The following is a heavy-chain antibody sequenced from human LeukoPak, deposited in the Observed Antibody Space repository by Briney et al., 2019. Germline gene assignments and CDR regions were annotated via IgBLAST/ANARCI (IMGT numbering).Heavy chain of an antibody. CDR3: PRKGIGSSRYQNMDV. CDR1: GFTFSSYA. D-gene: IGHD6-25*01. CDR2: ISIDGGRT. J-gene: IGHJ6*03. V-gene: IGHV3-23*01. Sequence: SGGSLRLSCAASGFTFSSYAMSWVRQAPGKGPEWVSTISIDGGRTYYADSVKGRFTVSRDTSKNTLYLQMNSLRAEDTAVYYCPRKGIGSSRYQNMDVWGKGTTVTVSS.